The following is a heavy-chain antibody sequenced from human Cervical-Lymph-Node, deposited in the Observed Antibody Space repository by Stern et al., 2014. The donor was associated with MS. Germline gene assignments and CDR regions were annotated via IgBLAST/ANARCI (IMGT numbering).Heavy chain of an antibody. CDR1: GSTVNNNY. CDR3: ATAPTIGV. Sequence: EVQLLESGGGLMQPGGSLRLTCAASGSTVNNNYMTWGRQAPGKGLEWVSVIYSGGNTYYADSVKGRFTISRDNSENTLFLQMNSLRAEDTAVYYCATAPTIGVWGQGTTVTVSS. CDR2: IYSGGNT. V-gene: IGHV3-53*01. D-gene: IGHD4/OR15-4a*01. J-gene: IGHJ6*02.